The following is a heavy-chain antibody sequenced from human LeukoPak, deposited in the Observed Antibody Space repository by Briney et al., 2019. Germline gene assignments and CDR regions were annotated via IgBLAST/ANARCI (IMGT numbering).Heavy chain of an antibody. Sequence: GRSLSLSCSASGLSFSSYGMGWVSHHARKGLEYVSSISDSGGSTYYAVSVKGPFPISRDNSKNTPCLQMSRLRTERPVVHFCVCGYPCGPYGMVVWGRGTAVTVSS. J-gene: IGHJ6*02. D-gene: IGHD2-21*01. CDR1: GLSFSSYG. CDR2: ISDSGGST. CDR3: VCGYPCGPYGMVV. V-gene: IGHV3-64D*09.